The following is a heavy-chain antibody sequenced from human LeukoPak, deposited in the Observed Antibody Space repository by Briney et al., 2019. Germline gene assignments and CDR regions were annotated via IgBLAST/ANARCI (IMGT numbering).Heavy chain of an antibody. Sequence: SETLSLTCTVSGGSISSYCWSWIRQPAGKGLEWIGRIYTSGSTNYNPSLKSRVTMSVDTSKNQFSLKLSSVTAADTAVYYCARDNQWEPTYYYYYYMDVWGKGTTVTVSS. CDR2: IYTSGST. J-gene: IGHJ6*03. CDR1: GGSISSYC. V-gene: IGHV4-4*07. D-gene: IGHD1-26*01. CDR3: ARDNQWEPTYYYYYYMDV.